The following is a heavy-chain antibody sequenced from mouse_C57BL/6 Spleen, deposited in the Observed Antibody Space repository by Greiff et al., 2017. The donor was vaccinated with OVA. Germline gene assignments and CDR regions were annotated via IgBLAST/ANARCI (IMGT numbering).Heavy chain of an antibody. CDR2: IYPRSGNT. CDR1: GYTFTSYG. J-gene: IGHJ1*03. D-gene: IGHD1-1*01. V-gene: IGHV1-81*01. CDR3: ARSYGSSYEYFDV. Sequence: QVQLQQSGAELARPGASVKLSCKASGYTFTSYGISWVKQRTGQGLEWIGEIYPRSGNTYYNEKFEGKATLTADKSSSTAYMELRSLTSEDSAVYFCARSYGSSYEYFDVWGTGTTVTVSS.